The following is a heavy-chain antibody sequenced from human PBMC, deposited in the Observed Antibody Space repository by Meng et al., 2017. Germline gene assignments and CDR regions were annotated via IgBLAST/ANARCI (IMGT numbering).Heavy chain of an antibody. CDR3: ARFPKYYYDSSGYSIDAFDI. CDR1: GYSISSGYY. D-gene: IGHD3-22*01. J-gene: IGHJ3*02. CDR2: IYHSGST. V-gene: IGHV4-38-2*01. Sequence: SETLSLTCAVSGYSISSGYYWGWIRQPPGKGLEWMGSIYHSGSTYYNPSLKSRVTISVDTSKNQFSLKLSSVTAADTAVYYCARFPKYYYDSSGYSIDAFDIWGQGTMVTVSS.